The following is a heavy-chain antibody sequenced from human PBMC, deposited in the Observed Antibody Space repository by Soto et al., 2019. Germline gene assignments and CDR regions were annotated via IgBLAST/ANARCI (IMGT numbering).Heavy chain of an antibody. V-gene: IGHV3-48*01. D-gene: IGHD6-19*01. J-gene: IGHJ6*03. Sequence: PGGSLRLSCAASGFTFSSYSMNWVRQAPGKGLEWVSYISSSSSTIYYADSVKGRFTISRDNAKNSLYLQMNSLRAEDTAVYYCARKGVAVADPYTYYYYMDVWGKGTTVTVSS. CDR1: GFTFSSYS. CDR2: ISSSSSTI. CDR3: ARKGVAVADPYTYYYYMDV.